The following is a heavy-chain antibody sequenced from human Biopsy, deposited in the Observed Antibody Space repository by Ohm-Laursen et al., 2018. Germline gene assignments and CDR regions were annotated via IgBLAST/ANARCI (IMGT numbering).Heavy chain of an antibody. CDR1: GFTFSSYS. CDR3: ARGRTGG. V-gene: IGHV3-48*01. J-gene: IGHJ4*02. CDR2: ISSGSSPI. Sequence: SLRLSCAAIGFTFSSYSMNWVRQAPGKGLEWVSFISSGSSPIYYADSVKGRFTISRGDAKNSLYLQMNSLRAEDTAVYYCARGRTGGWGQGTLVTVSS. D-gene: IGHD1/OR15-1a*01.